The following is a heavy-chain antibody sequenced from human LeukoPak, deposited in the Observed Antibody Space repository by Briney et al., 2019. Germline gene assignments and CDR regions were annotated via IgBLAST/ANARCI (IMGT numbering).Heavy chain of an antibody. CDR3: ARDLRAPTWYFDL. J-gene: IGHJ2*01. D-gene: IGHD4/OR15-4a*01. Sequence: GRSLRLSCAASGFTFSSYGMHWVRQAPGKGLEWVSYIDTTSATIYYAGSVKGRFSISRDNAKNSLYLQMNSLRAEDTAIYYCARDLRAPTWYFDLWGRGTLVTVSS. V-gene: IGHV3-48*01. CDR2: IDTTSATI. CDR1: GFTFSSYG.